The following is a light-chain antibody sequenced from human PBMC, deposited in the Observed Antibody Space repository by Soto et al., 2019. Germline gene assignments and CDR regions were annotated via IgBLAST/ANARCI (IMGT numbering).Light chain of an antibody. CDR3: QQYGGAPWT. J-gene: IGKJ1*01. Sequence: EIVLTQSPGTLSLSPGERVTLSCRASQSVSSNYLAWFQQRPGQPPRLLISGASSRATGIPDRFSGSGSGTDFTLTISRLEPEDFAVYHCQQYGGAPWTFGQGTKVEIK. CDR1: QSVSSNY. CDR2: GAS. V-gene: IGKV3-20*01.